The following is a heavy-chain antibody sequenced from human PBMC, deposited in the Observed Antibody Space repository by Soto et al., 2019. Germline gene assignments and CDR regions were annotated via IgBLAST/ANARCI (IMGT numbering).Heavy chain of an antibody. J-gene: IGHJ4*02. D-gene: IGHD6-25*01. CDR2: ISTGGGSP. CDR3: ARSREIIASAGSFDY. Sequence: EVQLLESGGGLVQPGGSLRLSCAASGFTFSSHVMSWVRQAPGKGLEWVSGISTGGGSPDYADSVKGRFTISRDNSKNTLHLQMKSLRAEDTAVYYCARSREIIASAGSFDYWGQGTLVTVSS. CDR1: GFTFSSHV. V-gene: IGHV3-23*01.